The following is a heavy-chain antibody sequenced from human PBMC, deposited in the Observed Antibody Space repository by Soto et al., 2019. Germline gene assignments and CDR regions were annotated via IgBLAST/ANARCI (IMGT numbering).Heavy chain of an antibody. D-gene: IGHD2-21*02. J-gene: IGHJ4*02. V-gene: IGHV4-34*12. CDR3: ARQRTTVVTQAYFDH. Sequence: PSETLSLTCAVYGGSFSGHYWSWIRQPPGKGLEWIGEIIHSGSTTYNPSLKSRVAISVDTSKNQFSLKLNSVTAADTAVYYCARQRTTVVTQAYFDHWGQGALVTVSS. CDR2: IIHSGST. CDR1: GGSFSGHY.